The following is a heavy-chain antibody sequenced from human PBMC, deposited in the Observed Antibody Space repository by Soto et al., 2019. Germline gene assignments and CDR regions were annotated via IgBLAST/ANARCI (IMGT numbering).Heavy chain of an antibody. V-gene: IGHV3-30*18. D-gene: IGHD1-26*01. Sequence: GGSLRLSCEASGFTFSSYGMHWVRQAPGKGLEWVAVISHDGSDKFYADSVRDRFTISRDNSKNTLHLQMNSLRDEDTAVYYCAKDGQWGAYQKGFFDNWGQGTLVTVSS. CDR2: ISHDGSDK. J-gene: IGHJ4*02. CDR1: GFTFSSYG. CDR3: AKDGQWGAYQKGFFDN.